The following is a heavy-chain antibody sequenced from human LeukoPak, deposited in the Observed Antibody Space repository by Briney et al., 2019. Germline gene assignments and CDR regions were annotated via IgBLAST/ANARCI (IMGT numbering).Heavy chain of an antibody. CDR1: GGSISSYY. J-gene: IGHJ3*02. V-gene: IGHV4-59*01. D-gene: IGHD3-3*01. CDR2: IYYSGST. Sequence: PSETLSLTCTVSGGSISSYYWSWIRQPPGKGLEWIGYIYYSGSTNYNPSLKSRVTISVDTSKNQFSLKLSSVTAADTAVYYCARDADYDFWSGYYNDAFDIWGQGTMVTVSS. CDR3: ARDADYDFWSGYYNDAFDI.